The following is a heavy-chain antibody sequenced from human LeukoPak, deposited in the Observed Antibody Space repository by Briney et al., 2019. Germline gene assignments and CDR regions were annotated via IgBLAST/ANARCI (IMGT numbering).Heavy chain of an antibody. V-gene: IGHV1-18*01. Sequence: QAPGQGLEWMGWISAYNGNTNYAQKLQGRVTMTTDTSTSPAYMELRSLRSDDTAVYYCARLTAPHDYGDYGDAFDIWGQGTMVTVSS. D-gene: IGHD4-17*01. CDR2: ISAYNGNT. CDR3: ARLTAPHDYGDYGDAFDI. J-gene: IGHJ3*02.